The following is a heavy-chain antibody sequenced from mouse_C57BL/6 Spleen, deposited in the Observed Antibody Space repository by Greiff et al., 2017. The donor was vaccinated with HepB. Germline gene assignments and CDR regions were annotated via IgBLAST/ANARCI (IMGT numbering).Heavy chain of an antibody. D-gene: IGHD1-1*01. V-gene: IGHV1-62-2*01. Sequence: QVQLQQSGAELVKPGASVKLSCKASGYTFTEYTIHWVKQRSGQGLEWIGWFYPGSGSIKYNEKFKDKATLTAGKSSSTVYMELSRLTSEDSAVYFCARHEEEEDGSSYGYAMDYWGQGTSVTVSS. CDR3: ARHEEEEDGSSYGYAMDY. CDR1: GYTFTEYT. J-gene: IGHJ4*01. CDR2: FYPGSGSI.